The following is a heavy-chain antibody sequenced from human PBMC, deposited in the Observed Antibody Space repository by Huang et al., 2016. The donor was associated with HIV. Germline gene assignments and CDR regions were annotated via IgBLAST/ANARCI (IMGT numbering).Heavy chain of an antibody. CDR1: GYTFHTYS. D-gene: IGHD3-9*01. J-gene: IGHJ4*02. CDR2: INTNAGKP. CDR3: ARYRLTGTFLDS. V-gene: IGHV7-4-1*02. Sequence: QVQLVQSGSELRKPGASVKVSCKASGYTFHTYSLIWVRQAPGQCLEWMGCINTNAGKPTYAQGFTGRFVFSLDTTVSTAYLQISSLKTDDTAKYFCARYRLTGTFLDSWGQGTQVTVSS.